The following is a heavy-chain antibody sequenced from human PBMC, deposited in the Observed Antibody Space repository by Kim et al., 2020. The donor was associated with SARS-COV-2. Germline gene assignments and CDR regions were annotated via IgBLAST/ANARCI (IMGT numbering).Heavy chain of an antibody. Sequence: YGQEFQGRVTVTADESTSTAYMELGSLRCEDTAVYYCAREWSRTENYVDYWGQGTLVTVSS. D-gene: IGHD2-15*01. V-gene: IGHV1-69*01. J-gene: IGHJ4*02. CDR3: AREWSRTENYVDY.